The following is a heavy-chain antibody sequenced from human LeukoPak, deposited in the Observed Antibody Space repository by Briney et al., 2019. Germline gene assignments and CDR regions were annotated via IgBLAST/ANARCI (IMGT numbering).Heavy chain of an antibody. V-gene: IGHV4-38-2*02. CDR1: GYSISSGYY. CDR2: IYHSGST. J-gene: IGHJ4*02. CDR3: ARPNSYGSYYFDY. D-gene: IGHD5-18*01. Sequence: SETLSLTCTVSGYSISSGYYWGWIRQPPGKGLEWIGSIYHSGSTYYNPSLKSRVTISVDTSKNQFSLKLSSVTAADTAVYYCARPNSYGSYYFDYWGQGTLVTVSS.